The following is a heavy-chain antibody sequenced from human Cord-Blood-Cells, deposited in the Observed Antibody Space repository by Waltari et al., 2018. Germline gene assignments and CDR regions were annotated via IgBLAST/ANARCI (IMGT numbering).Heavy chain of an antibody. CDR2: INHSGST. J-gene: IGHJ3*02. D-gene: IGHD1-26*01. CDR3: ARDGGGRAFDI. V-gene: IGHV4-34*01. CDR1: VGSFSGYY. Sequence: QVQLQQWGAGLLKPSETLSLTCAVYVGSFSGYYWSWIRQPPGKGLEWIGEINHSGSTNYNPSLKSRVTISVDTSKNQFSLKLSSVTAADTAVYYCARDGGGRAFDIWGQGTMVTDSS.